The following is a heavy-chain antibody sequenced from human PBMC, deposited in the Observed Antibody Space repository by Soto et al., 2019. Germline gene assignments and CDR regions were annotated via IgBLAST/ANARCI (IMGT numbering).Heavy chain of an antibody. CDR2: IWYDGSNK. D-gene: IGHD2-15*01. V-gene: IGHV3-33*01. J-gene: IGHJ3*02. Sequence: QVQLVESGGGVVQPGRSLRLSCAASGFTFSSYGMHWVRQAPGKGLEWVAVIWYDGSNKYYADSVKGRFTISRDNSKYTLYLPMNSLRAEDTAVYYCARDGGYCSGGSCYSDDAFDIWGQGTMVTVSS. CDR1: GFTFSSYG. CDR3: ARDGGYCSGGSCYSDDAFDI.